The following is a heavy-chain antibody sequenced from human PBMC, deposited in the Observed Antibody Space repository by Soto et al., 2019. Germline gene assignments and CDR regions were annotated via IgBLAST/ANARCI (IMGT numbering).Heavy chain of an antibody. D-gene: IGHD5-18*01. CDR2: IYPGDSDT. V-gene: IGHV5-51*01. J-gene: IGHJ5*02. CDR1: GYSFTSYW. Sequence: PGESLKISCKGSGYSFTSYWIGWVRQMPGKGLEWMGIIYPGDSDTRYSPSFQGQVTISADKSISTAYLQWSSLKASDTAMYYCARQLDTAMVPNWFDPWGQGTLVTVSS. CDR3: ARQLDTAMVPNWFDP.